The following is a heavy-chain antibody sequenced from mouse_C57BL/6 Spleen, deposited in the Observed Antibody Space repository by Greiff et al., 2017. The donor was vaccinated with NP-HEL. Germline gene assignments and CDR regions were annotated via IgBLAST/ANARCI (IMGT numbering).Heavy chain of an antibody. CDR1: GYTFTSYD. CDR2: IYPRDGST. V-gene: IGHV1-85*01. Sequence: VKLMESGPELVKPGASVKLSCKASGYTFTSYDINWVKQRPGQGLEWIGWIYPRDGSTKYNEKFKGKATLTVDTSSSTAYMDLHSLTSEDSAVYFCARSDYGSSYWYFDVWGTGTTVTVSS. J-gene: IGHJ1*03. CDR3: ARSDYGSSYWYFDV. D-gene: IGHD1-1*01.